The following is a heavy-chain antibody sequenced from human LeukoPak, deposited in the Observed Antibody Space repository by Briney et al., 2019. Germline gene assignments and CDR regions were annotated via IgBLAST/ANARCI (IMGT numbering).Heavy chain of an antibody. J-gene: IGHJ5*02. V-gene: IGHV4-39*01. Sequence: SETLSLTCTVPGGSIIISTYYWGWIRQPPGKGLEWIGSIYYSGTTSYNPSLKSRVTISVDTSKNQFSLKLTSVTAADTAVYYCARQYNSGSFDPWGQGTLVTVSS. CDR1: GGSIIISTYY. CDR3: ARQYNSGSFDP. CDR2: IYYSGTT. D-gene: IGHD6-19*01.